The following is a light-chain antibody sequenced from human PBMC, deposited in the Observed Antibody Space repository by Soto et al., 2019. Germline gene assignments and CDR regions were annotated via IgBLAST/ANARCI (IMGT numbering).Light chain of an antibody. CDR3: AAWDDSLNGPV. J-gene: IGLJ3*02. CDR1: SSDIGGHDY. CDR2: EVN. V-gene: IGLV2-14*01. Sequence: QSVLTQPASVSGSPGQSITISCTGTSSDIGGHDYVSWYQQHPGKAPRVMIFEVNRRPSGVSSRFSGSKSGNTASLTISGLQAEDEADYYCAAWDDSLNGPVFGGGTKVTVL.